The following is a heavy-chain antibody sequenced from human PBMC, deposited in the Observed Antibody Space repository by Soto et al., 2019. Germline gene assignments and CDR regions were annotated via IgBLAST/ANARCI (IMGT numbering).Heavy chain of an antibody. CDR3: AKDPDTAMVFDY. V-gene: IGHV3-30*18. Sequence: GGSLRLSCAASGFTFSSYGMHWVRQAPGKGLEWVAVISYDGSNKYYADSVKGRFTISRDNSKNTLYLQMNSLRAEDTAVYYCAKDPDTAMVFDYWGQGTLVTVSS. J-gene: IGHJ4*02. CDR1: GFTFSSYG. D-gene: IGHD5-18*01. CDR2: ISYDGSNK.